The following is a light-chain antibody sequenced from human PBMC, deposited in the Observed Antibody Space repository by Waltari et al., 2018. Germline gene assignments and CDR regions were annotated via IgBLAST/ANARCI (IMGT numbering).Light chain of an antibody. CDR1: SSNLGSYYP. J-gene: IGLJ1*01. V-gene: IGLV1-40*01. CDR2: ANN. CDR3: QSFDSSLDGYV. Sequence: QSVLTLPHSVSGAPRHRATISCTGSSSNLGSYYPGHWYQHLPGTAPKALIYANNNRPSGVPDRFSGSKSGASASLAITGLQAEDEADYYCQSFDSSLDGYVFGTGTKVTVL.